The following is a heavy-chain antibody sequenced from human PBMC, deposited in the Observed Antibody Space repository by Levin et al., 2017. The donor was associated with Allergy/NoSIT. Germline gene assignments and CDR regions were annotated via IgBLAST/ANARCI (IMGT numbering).Heavy chain of an antibody. Sequence: GGSLRLSCQGSGYSFTSYWIGWVRQMHGKGLEWMGIIYPGDSDNRYSPSFQGQVTISADKSISTAYLQWSSLKASDTAIYYCARRGTRDYYYYMDVWGKGTTVTVSS. CDR2: IYPGDSDN. D-gene: IGHD1-1*01. V-gene: IGHV5-51*01. CDR3: ARRGTRDYYYYMDV. J-gene: IGHJ6*03. CDR1: GYSFTSYW.